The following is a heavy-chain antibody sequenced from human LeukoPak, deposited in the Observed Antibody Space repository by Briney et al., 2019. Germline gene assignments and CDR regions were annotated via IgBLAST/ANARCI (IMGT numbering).Heavy chain of an antibody. J-gene: IGHJ4*02. V-gene: IGHV1-8*01. D-gene: IGHD1-1*01. CDR3: VRADHGGHMEKYFFDY. CDR2: VNPNSGNT. Sequence: GASVKVSCKASGYTFTSYDINWVRQAPGHGLEWMGWVNPNSGNTAFAQKFQGRLTMTRNTSTRTAYMELSSLRSEDTAVYYCVRADHGGHMEKYFFDYWGQGTLVTVSS. CDR1: GYTFTSYD.